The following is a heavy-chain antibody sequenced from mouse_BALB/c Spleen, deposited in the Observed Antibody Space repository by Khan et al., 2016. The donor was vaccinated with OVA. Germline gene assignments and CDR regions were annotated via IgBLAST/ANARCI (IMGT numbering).Heavy chain of an antibody. V-gene: IGHV3-2*02. CDR2: ISYSGNT. Sequence: EVQLVESGPGLVKPSQSLSLTCTVTGYSITSDYAWNWLRQFPGNKLEWMGYISYSGNTNYNPSLKSRISITRDTSKNQFFLQLNSVTTEDTATNYCARVYRGDFDYWGQGTTLTVSA. CDR3: ARVYRGDFDY. CDR1: GYSITSDYA. D-gene: IGHD2-14*01. J-gene: IGHJ2*01.